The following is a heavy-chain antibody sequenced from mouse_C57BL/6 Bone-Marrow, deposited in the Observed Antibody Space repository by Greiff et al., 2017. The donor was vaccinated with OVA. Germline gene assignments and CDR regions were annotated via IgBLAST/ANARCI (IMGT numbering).Heavy chain of an antibody. CDR2: ISSGSSTI. D-gene: IGHD1-1*01. J-gene: IGHJ3*01. CDR1: GFTFSDYG. Sequence: EVHLVESGGGLVKPGGSLKLSCAASGFTFSDYGMHWVRQAPEKGLEWVAYISSGSSTIYYADTVKGRFTISRDNAKNTLFLQMTSLRSEDTAMYYCARSYYYGSSPGWFAYWGQGTLVTVSA. V-gene: IGHV5-17*01. CDR3: ARSYYYGSSPGWFAY.